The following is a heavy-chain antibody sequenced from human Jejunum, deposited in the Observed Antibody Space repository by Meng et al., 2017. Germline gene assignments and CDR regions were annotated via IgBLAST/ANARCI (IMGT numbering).Heavy chain of an antibody. V-gene: IGHV3-7*01. CDR1: GFTFSSYW. J-gene: IGHJ4*02. D-gene: IGHD6-13*01. CDR3: ANGRGTAAGGQ. CDR2: IKQDGSDK. Sequence: GESLKISCAASGFTFSSYWMSWVRQAPGKGLEWVANIKQDGSDKYYVDSVKGRFTISRDNSKNSLYLQMNSLRAEDTAVYYCANGRGTAAGGQWGQGTLVTVSS.